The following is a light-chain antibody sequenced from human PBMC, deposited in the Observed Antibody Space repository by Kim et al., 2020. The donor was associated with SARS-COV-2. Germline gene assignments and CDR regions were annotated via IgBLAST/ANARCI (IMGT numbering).Light chain of an antibody. CDR1: QGISSY. CDR3: QQYYTYPLT. Sequence: ASTGDRVTITCRASQGISSYLAWYQHKPGTAPKFLISAASTLHSGVPSRFSGSGSGTDFTLTISGLQSEDFATYYCQQYYTYPLTFGGGTKVDIK. V-gene: IGKV1-8*01. J-gene: IGKJ4*01. CDR2: AAS.